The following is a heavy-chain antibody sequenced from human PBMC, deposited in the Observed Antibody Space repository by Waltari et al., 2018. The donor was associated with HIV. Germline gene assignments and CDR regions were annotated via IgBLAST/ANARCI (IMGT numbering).Heavy chain of an antibody. CDR3: ARDGSIAARPNYYYGMDV. CDR1: GGSISSGSSY. Sequence: QVQLQESGPGLVKPSQTLSLTCTVSGGSISSGSSYWSWIRQPAGKGLEWIGRIYTSGSTNYNPALKSRVTISVDTSKNQFSLKLSSVTAADTAVYYCARDGSIAARPNYYYGMDVWGQGTTVTVSS. CDR2: IYTSGST. J-gene: IGHJ6*02. D-gene: IGHD6-6*01. V-gene: IGHV4-61*02.